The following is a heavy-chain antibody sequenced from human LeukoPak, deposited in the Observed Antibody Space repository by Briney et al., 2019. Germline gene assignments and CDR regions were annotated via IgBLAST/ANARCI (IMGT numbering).Heavy chain of an antibody. V-gene: IGHV3-30*02. CDR2: IRYDGSNK. Sequence: GGSLRLSCAASGFTFSSYGMHWVRQAPGKGLEWVAFIRYDGSNKYYADSVKGRFTISRDNSKNTLYLQMNSLRAEDTAVYYCAKDSIFLPGYPYYFAYWARGPLAPV. J-gene: IGHJ4*02. CDR3: AKDSIFLPGYPYYFAY. CDR1: GFTFSSYG. D-gene: IGHD3-9*01.